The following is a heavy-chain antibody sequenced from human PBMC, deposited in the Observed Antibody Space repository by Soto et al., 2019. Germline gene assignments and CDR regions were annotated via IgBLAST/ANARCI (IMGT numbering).Heavy chain of an antibody. CDR1: GDTFKNCV. V-gene: IGHV1-69*01. J-gene: IGHJ6*02. CDR3: AAELGFGKLSVV. Sequence: QVQVVQSGVEVRRPGSSVKVSCKASGDTFKNCVISWVRQAPGQGLELMGGIIPLFGTTDFAQRFQGRLTITTDESPTTAYMELSRLRSEDTATYYCAAELGFGKLSVVWGQGTTVIVSS. CDR2: IIPLFGTT. D-gene: IGHD3-10*01.